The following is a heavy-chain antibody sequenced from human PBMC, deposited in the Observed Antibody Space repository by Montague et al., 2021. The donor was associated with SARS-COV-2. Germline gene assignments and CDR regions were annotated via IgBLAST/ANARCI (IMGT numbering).Heavy chain of an antibody. J-gene: IGHJ4*02. D-gene: IGHD6-19*01. CDR2: VYFSGTA. CDR3: ARRPSSGWSFDY. CDR1: AGSNNNHY. V-gene: IGHV4-59*08. Sequence: SETLSLTCTVSAGSNNNHYWSWIRQTPGKELEWIAYVYFSGTASYNPSLKSRVTISVDTSRNQFSLQLTSVTAADTAVYYCARRPSSGWSFDYWGQGTQVSVSS.